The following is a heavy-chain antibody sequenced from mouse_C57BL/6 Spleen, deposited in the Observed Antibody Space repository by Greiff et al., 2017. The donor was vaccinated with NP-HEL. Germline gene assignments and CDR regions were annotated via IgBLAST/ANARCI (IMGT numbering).Heavy chain of an antibody. V-gene: IGHV1-15*01. CDR2: IDPETGGP. CDR1: GYTFTDYE. Sequence: VQLQQSGAELVRPGASVTLSCKASGYTFTDYEMHWVKQTPVHGLEWIGAIDPETGGPAYNQKFKGKAILTADKSSRTAYMELRSLTSEDSAVYYCTRGRYYSNYVDYVGYWGQGTTLTVSS. D-gene: IGHD2-5*01. CDR3: TRGRYYSNYVDYVGY. J-gene: IGHJ2*01.